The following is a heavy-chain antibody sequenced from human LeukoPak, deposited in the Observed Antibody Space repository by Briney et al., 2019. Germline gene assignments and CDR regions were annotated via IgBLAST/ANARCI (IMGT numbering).Heavy chain of an antibody. J-gene: IGHJ4*02. Sequence: GASVKVSCKASGYTFTSYDINWVRQVTGQGLEWMGWMNPNSGNTGYAQKFQGRVTITRNTSISTAYMELSSLRSEDTAVYYCARVSKWDGYMSDYWGQGTLVTVSS. D-gene: IGHD5-24*01. CDR3: ARVSKWDGYMSDY. CDR1: GYTFTSYD. CDR2: MNPNSGNT. V-gene: IGHV1-8*03.